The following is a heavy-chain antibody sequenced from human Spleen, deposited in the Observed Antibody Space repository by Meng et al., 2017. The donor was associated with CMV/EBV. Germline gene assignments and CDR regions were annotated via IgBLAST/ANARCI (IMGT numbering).Heavy chain of an antibody. Sequence: GESLKISCAASGFTFDDYGMSWVRQAPGKGLEWVAFIRYDGSNKYYADSVKGRFTISRDNSKNTLYLQMNSLRAEDTAVYYCARDGCSSTSCLYFQHWGQGTLVTVSS. V-gene: IGHV3-30*02. J-gene: IGHJ1*01. CDR3: ARDGCSSTSCLYFQH. CDR1: GFTFDDYG. D-gene: IGHD2-2*01. CDR2: IRYDGSNK.